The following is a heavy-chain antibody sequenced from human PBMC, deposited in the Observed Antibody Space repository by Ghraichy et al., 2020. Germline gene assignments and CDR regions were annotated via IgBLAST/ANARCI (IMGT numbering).Heavy chain of an antibody. D-gene: IGHD6-13*01. V-gene: IGHV3-74*01. CDR2: INTDGRTT. CDR3: TKFWRQYQGSWLRGDD. Sequence: GGSLRLSCAASGFTFSNFWIHWVRQVPGKGLVWVSRINTDGRTTNYADSVKGRFTISRDNAKNTVYLHMNSLRAEDTAVYYCTKFWRQYQGSWLRGDDWGHGTRVSVSS. CDR1: GFTFSNFW. J-gene: IGHJ4*01.